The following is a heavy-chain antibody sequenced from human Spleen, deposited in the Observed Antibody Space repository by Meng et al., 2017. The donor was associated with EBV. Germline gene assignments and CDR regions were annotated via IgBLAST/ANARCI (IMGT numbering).Heavy chain of an antibody. J-gene: IGHJ4*02. Sequence: QVHLVQAVAEVKKPGASVRVSCKASGYTFTNYGISWVRQAPGQGLEWMGWISGYNGDTNYAQKFQGRVTMTTDTSTSTAYMELRSLRSDDTAVYYCAKYHGLDYWGQGTLVTVSS. D-gene: IGHD5-24*01. CDR3: AKYHGLDY. CDR2: ISGYNGDT. CDR1: GYTFTNYG. V-gene: IGHV1-18*01.